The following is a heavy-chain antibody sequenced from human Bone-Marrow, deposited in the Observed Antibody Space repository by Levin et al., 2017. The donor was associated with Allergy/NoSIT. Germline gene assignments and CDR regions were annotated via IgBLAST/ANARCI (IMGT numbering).Heavy chain of an antibody. J-gene: IGHJ6*02. D-gene: IGHD6-19*01. CDR2: INHSGST. CDR3: ARIAVAGKPWKYYYYGMDV. V-gene: IGHV4-34*01. Sequence: GSLRLSCAVYGGSFSGYYWSWIRQPPGKGLEWIGEINHSGSTNYNPSLKSRVTISVDTSKNQFSLKLSSVTAADTAVYYCARIAVAGKPWKYYYYGMDVWGQGTTVTVSS. CDR1: GGSFSGYY.